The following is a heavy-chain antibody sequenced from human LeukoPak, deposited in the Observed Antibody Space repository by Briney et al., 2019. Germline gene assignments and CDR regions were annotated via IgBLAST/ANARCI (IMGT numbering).Heavy chain of an antibody. CDR2: ISSDGSST. CDR1: GFSFSSYW. V-gene: IGHV3-74*01. D-gene: IGHD2-15*01. Sequence: GGSLRLSCAASGFSFSSYWMNWVRQAPGKGLVWVSRISSDGSSTNYADSVKGRFTISRDNAKNTLYLQMNSLRVQDTAVYYCARGRPHGSDYWGQGTLVTVSS. J-gene: IGHJ4*02. CDR3: ARGRPHGSDY.